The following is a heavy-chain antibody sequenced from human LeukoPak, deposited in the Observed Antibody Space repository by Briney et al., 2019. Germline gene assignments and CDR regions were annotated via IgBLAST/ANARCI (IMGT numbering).Heavy chain of an antibody. CDR3: AREDCSSTSCYGFDY. V-gene: IGHV4-61*01. CDR1: GGSVSSGSYY. CDR2: IYYSGST. D-gene: IGHD2-2*01. J-gene: IGHJ4*02. Sequence: SETLSLNCTVSGGSVSSGSYYWSWIRQPPGKGLEWIGYIYYSGSTNYNPSLKSRVTISVDTSKNQFSLKLSSVTAADTAVYYCAREDCSSTSCYGFDYWGQGTLVTVSS.